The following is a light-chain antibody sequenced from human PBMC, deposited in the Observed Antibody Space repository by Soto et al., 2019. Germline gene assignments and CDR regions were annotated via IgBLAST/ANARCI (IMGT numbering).Light chain of an antibody. Sequence: QSALTQAASVSGSPGQSITISCTGTSSDVGSYNYVSWYQQHPGKAPKLIIYDVSNRPSGVSNRFSGSKSGSTASLTISGLQAEDEADYYCCSYTTSETLILGGGTKLTVL. CDR2: DVS. V-gene: IGLV2-14*01. CDR3: CSYTTSETLI. J-gene: IGLJ2*01. CDR1: SSDVGSYNY.